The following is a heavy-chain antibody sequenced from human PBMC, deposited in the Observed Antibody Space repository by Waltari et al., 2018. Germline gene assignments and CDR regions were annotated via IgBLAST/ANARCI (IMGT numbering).Heavy chain of an antibody. CDR2: INSEGSTT. CDR3: VRAPSRWHEHGFYYYGLDV. CDR1: GFTFSSYW. V-gene: IGHV3-74*01. J-gene: IGHJ6*02. D-gene: IGHD6-13*01. Sequence: EVQLVESGGVLVQPGGSLRLSCAASGFTFSSYWMHWVRQAPGKGLVWVSSINSEGSTTAYADSVKGRFTISRDNAKNTLNLQMNSLRAEDTAVYYCVRAPSRWHEHGFYYYGLDVWGQGTTVTVSS.